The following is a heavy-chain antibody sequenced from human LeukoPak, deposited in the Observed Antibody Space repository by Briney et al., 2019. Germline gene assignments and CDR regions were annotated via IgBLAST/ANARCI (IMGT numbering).Heavy chain of an antibody. CDR2: IKQDGSEK. CDR1: GFSFSNYC. V-gene: IGHV3-7*01. CDR3: ARGYGINCASTTCAGAFDI. Sequence: GGSLRPSCEASGFSFSNYCMEWVRQAPGRGLEGVAYIKQDGSEKFYVDSVKGRFTVSRDNARNSLYLQLNSLRDEDTAVYYCARGYGINCASTTCAGAFDIWGPGTMVTVSS. J-gene: IGHJ3*02. D-gene: IGHD2/OR15-2a*01.